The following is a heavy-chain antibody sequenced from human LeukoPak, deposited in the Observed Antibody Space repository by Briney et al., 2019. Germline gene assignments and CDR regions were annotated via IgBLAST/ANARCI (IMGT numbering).Heavy chain of an antibody. Sequence: GGSLRLSCAASGFTFSSYAMHWVRQAPGKGLEWVTLISFDGNDKKYADSVKGRFTVSRDNSRNTLFLQMNSLRPEDTAVYYCARVYGSEIDYWGQGTLVTVSS. CDR3: ARVYGSEIDY. CDR2: ISFDGNDK. J-gene: IGHJ4*02. CDR1: GFTFSSYA. V-gene: IGHV3-30*04. D-gene: IGHD3-10*01.